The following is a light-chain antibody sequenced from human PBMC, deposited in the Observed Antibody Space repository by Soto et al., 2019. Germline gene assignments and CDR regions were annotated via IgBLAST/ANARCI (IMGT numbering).Light chain of an antibody. J-gene: IGLJ1*01. CDR1: SSDVGGYNY. CDR2: EVS. CDR3: SSYTTSNTYV. V-gene: IGLV2-14*01. Sequence: SVLAQPASVSGYPGQSITISCTGRSSDVGGYNYVSWYQQHPGKAPKFMIYEVSRRPSGVSNRFSGSQSGNTASLTVSGLQAEDEADYYCSSYTTSNTYVFGTGTKVTVL.